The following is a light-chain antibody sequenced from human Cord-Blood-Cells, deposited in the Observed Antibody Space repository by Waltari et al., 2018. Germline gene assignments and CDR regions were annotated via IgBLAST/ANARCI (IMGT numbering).Light chain of an antibody. CDR2: DAS. J-gene: IGKJ4*01. CDR3: QQRSNWPLT. Sequence: VVTQSPATLYLSPGERATLSCRASQSVSSYLAWYQQKPGQAPRLLIYDASNRATGIPARFSGSGSGTDFTLTISSLEPEDFAVYYCQQRSNWPLTFGGGTKVEIK. V-gene: IGKV3-11*01. CDR1: QSVSSY.